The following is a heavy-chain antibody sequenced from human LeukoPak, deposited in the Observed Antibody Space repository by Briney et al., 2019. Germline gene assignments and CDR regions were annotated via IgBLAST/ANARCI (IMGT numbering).Heavy chain of an antibody. J-gene: IGHJ4*02. CDR3: ARGGYGDYVIVY. CDR2: ISSSSSYT. CDR1: GFTFSDYY. V-gene: IGHV3-11*06. D-gene: IGHD4-17*01. Sequence: PGGSLRLSCAASGFTFSDYYMSWIRQAPGKGLEWASYISSSSSYTNYADSVKGRFTISRDNAKNSLYLQMNSLRAEDTAVYYCARGGYGDYVIVYWGQGTLVTVSS.